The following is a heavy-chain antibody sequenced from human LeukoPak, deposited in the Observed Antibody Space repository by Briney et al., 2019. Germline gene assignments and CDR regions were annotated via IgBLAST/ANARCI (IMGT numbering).Heavy chain of an antibody. V-gene: IGHV3-48*04. CDR2: ISSRGSTI. Sequence: PGGSLRLSCAASGFTFSSYSMNWVRQAPGEGLEWVSYISSRGSTIYYADSVKGRFTISRDNAKNSLYLQMNSLRAEDAAVYYCARDLYSSSWFAFDYWGQGTLVTVSS. CDR3: ARDLYSSSWFAFDY. CDR1: GFTFSSYS. D-gene: IGHD6-13*01. J-gene: IGHJ4*02.